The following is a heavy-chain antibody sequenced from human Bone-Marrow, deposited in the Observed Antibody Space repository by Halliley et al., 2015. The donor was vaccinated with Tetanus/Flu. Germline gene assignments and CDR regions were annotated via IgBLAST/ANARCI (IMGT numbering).Heavy chain of an antibody. V-gene: IGHV3-48*03. CDR1: GFTFSSYE. J-gene: IGHJ6*02. CDR2: ISGSGRTI. D-gene: IGHD3-10*01. CDR3: ARDGSSSYSLARYGMDV. Sequence: SLRLSCTASGFTFSSYEMNWVRQAPGKGLEWVSYISGSGRTIYYADSVKGRFTLSRDNTKTALHLQMNSLRAEDTAVYYCARDGSSSYSLARYGMDVWGQGATVIVSS.